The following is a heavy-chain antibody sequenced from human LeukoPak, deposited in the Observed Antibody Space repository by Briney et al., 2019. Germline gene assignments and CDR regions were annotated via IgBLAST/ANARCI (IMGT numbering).Heavy chain of an antibody. J-gene: IGHJ6*03. CDR2: IIPIFGTA. CDR1: GGTFSSYA. CDR3: ARAAGQRSTYYYYMDV. Sequence: SVKVSCKASGGTFSSYAISWVRQAPGLGLEWMGGIIPIFGTANYAQKFQGRVTITTDESTSTAYMELSSLRSEDTAVYYCARAAGQRSTYYYYMDVWGKGTTVTVSS. V-gene: IGHV1-69*05. D-gene: IGHD6-13*01.